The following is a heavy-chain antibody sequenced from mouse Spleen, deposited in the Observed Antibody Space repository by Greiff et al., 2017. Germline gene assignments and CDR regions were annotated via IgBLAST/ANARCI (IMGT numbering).Heavy chain of an antibody. CDR3: AKYGYEGFAY. V-gene: IGHV2-2*02. CDR2: IWSGGST. D-gene: IGHD2-2*01. Sequence: VQRVESGPGLVQPSQSLSITCTVSGFSLTSYGVHWVRQSPGKGLEWLGVIWSGGSTDYNAAFISRLSISKDNSKSQVFFKMNSLQANDTAIYYCAKYGYEGFAYWGQGTLVTVSA. J-gene: IGHJ3*01. CDR1: GFSLTSYG.